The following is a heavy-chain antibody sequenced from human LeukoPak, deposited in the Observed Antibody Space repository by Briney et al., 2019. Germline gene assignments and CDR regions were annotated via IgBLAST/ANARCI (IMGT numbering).Heavy chain of an antibody. J-gene: IGHJ4*02. Sequence: SETLSLTCAVYGGSFSGYYWSWIRQPPGKGLEWIGEINHSGSTNYNPSLKSRVTISVDTSKNQFSLKLSSVTAADTAVYYCARGIRYCSGTSCYHHFDYWGQGTLVTVSS. CDR3: ARGIRYCSGTSCYHHFDY. CDR1: GGSFSGYY. D-gene: IGHD2-2*01. CDR2: INHSGST. V-gene: IGHV4-34*01.